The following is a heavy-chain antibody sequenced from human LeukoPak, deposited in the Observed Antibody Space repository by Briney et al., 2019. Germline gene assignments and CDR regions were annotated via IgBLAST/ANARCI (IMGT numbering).Heavy chain of an antibody. CDR2: IYYSGNT. CDR3: AATASNWFDP. V-gene: IGHV4-30-4*08. Sequence: SETLSRTCTVSGGSISSGDFYWSWIRQPPGKGLEWIGYIYYSGNTYCNPSLKSRVTISVDTSKNQFSLKLSSVTAADTAVYYCAATASNWFDPWGQGTLVTVSS. J-gene: IGHJ5*02. CDR1: GGSISSGDFY. D-gene: IGHD5-18*01.